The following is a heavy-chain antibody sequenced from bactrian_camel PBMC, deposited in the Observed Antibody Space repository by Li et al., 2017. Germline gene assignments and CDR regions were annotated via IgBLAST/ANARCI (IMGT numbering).Heavy chain of an antibody. Sequence: ESGGGLVQPGGSLRLSCKVSGFTFSNYAMSWVRQVPGKGLEWVSRITRNGGSIYHIDSVKGRFTTSRDDAENTLYLQMNHLKTDDTAVYYCAAGMRYWGQGTQVTVS. CDR1: GFTFSNYA. CDR3: AAGMRY. CDR2: ITRNGGSI. V-gene: IGHV3S31*01. J-gene: IGHJ4*01.